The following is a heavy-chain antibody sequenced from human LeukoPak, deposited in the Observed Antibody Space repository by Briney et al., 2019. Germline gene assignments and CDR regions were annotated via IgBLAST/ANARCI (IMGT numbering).Heavy chain of an antibody. CDR3: ARWGAFRGRGYYFDY. Sequence: ASVKVPCKASGYTFTSYGISWVRQAPGQGLEWMGWISAYNGNTNYAQKLQGRVTMTTDTSTSTAYMELRSLRSDDTAVYYCARWGAFRGRGYYFDYWGQGTLVTVSS. J-gene: IGHJ4*02. V-gene: IGHV1-18*01. CDR2: ISAYNGNT. CDR1: GYTFTSYG. D-gene: IGHD3-10*01.